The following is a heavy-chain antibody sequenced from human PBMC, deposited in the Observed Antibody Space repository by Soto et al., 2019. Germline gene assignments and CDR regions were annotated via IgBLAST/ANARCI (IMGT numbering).Heavy chain of an antibody. J-gene: IGHJ4*02. V-gene: IGHV3-30*04. CDR1: GFTFISYS. CDR3: ARGPEGYYDSSGPIDY. D-gene: IGHD3-22*01. CDR2: ISYEGSIK. Sequence: LRLSCAASGFTFISYSIHWVRQAPGKRLEWVAVISYEGSIKYYADSVKGRFTISRDNSKNTLYLQMNSLRAEDTAVYYCARGPEGYYDSSGPIDYWGQGTLVTVSS.